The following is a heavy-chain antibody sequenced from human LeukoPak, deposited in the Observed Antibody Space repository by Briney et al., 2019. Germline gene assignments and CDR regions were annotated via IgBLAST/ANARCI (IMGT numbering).Heavy chain of an antibody. D-gene: IGHD3-22*01. V-gene: IGHV4-59*08. CDR3: ARTHDSSGYYSFGMDV. Sequence: WETLSLTCTVSGGSISSYYWSWIRQPPGKALEWIGYIYFSGTTNYNPSLKSRVTIAVDTSKNQFSLKLSSVTAADTAVYYCARTHDSSGYYSFGMDVWGQGTTVPVSS. CDR2: IYFSGTT. CDR1: GGSISSYY. J-gene: IGHJ6*02.